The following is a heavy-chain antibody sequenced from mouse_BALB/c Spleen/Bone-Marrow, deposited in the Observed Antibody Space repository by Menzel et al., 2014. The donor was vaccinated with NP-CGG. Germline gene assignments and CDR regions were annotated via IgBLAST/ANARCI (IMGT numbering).Heavy chain of an antibody. CDR3: TRTGNFNTTGVLYFDY. D-gene: IGHD1-1*01. CDR1: GYTFTDYE. J-gene: IGHJ2*01. CDR2: IDPETGGT. V-gene: IGHV1-15*01. Sequence: VQLQQSGVELQRPGSSVTLSCKASGYTFTDYEMHWVKQTPVYGLEWIGAIDPETGGTAYNQKFKGKATLTADKSSSTAYMERRSLTSEGSAGYYSTRTGNFNTTGVLYFDYWGQGTTLTVSS.